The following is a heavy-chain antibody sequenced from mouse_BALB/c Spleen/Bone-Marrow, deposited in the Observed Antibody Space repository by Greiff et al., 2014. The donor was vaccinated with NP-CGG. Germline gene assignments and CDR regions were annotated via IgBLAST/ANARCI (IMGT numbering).Heavy chain of an antibody. V-gene: IGHV2-9*02. Sequence: VMLVESGPGLVALSQSLSITCTVSGFPLTNYGVHWVRQPPGKGLEWLGVIWAGGSTNYNSALMSRLSITKDNSKSQVFLKMNSLQTDDTAMYYCARDRYYDYYFDYWDQGTTLTVSS. J-gene: IGHJ2*01. CDR2: IWAGGST. D-gene: IGHD2-4*01. CDR1: GFPLTNYG. CDR3: ARDRYYDYYFDY.